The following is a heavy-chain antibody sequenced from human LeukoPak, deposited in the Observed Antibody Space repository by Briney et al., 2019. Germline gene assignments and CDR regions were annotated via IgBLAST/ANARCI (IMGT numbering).Heavy chain of an antibody. D-gene: IGHD3-9*01. V-gene: IGHV3-30*18. J-gene: IGHJ6*04. CDR1: GFTFSSYG. Sequence: GGSLRLSCAASGFTFSSYGMHWVRQAPGKGLEWVAVISYDGSNKYYADSVKGRSTIPRDNSKNTLYLQMNSLRAEDTAVYYCAKDLKGYFDWLLYPYGLGYGMDVWGKGTTVTVSS. CDR3: AKDLKGYFDWLLYPYGLGYGMDV. CDR2: ISYDGSNK.